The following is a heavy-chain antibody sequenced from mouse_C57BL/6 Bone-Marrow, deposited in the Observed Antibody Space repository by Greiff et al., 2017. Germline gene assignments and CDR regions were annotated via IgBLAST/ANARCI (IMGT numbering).Heavy chain of an antibody. CDR2: IWRGGST. D-gene: IGHD1-1*01. CDR3: AKKHYYGSSHWYFDV. Sequence: QVQLKASGPGLVQPSQSLSITCTVSGFSLTSYGVHWVRQSPGKGLEWLGVIWRGGSTDYNAAFMSRLSITKDNSKSQVFFKMNSLQADDTAIYYCAKKHYYGSSHWYFDVWGTGTTVTVSS. J-gene: IGHJ1*03. CDR1: GFSLTSYG. V-gene: IGHV2-5*01.